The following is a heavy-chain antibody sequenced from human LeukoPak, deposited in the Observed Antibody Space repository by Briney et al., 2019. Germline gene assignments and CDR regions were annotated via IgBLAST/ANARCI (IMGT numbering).Heavy chain of an antibody. J-gene: IGHJ3*02. CDR2: IRQDGSEK. CDR1: GFTFSDYW. D-gene: IGHD7-27*01. CDR3: ARDPGWGAYDI. Sequence: GGSLRLSCAASGFTFSDYWMNWVRLAPGKGLEWVASIRQDGSEKSYVDSVKGRFTISRDNTWNSLYLQMNSLRAEDTAVYYCARDPGWGAYDIWGQGAMVTVSS. V-gene: IGHV3-7*01.